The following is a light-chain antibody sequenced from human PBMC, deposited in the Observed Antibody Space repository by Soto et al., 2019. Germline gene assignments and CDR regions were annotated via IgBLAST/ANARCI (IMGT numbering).Light chain of an antibody. CDR2: AAS. CDR3: QQSYNSPQT. V-gene: IGKV1-39*01. Sequence: DIQMTQSPSSLSASVGDEVTITYRASQTIMTYLNWYQLKPGKPPRLLIYAASSLQSGVPSRFSGSGSGTDFTLTISSLQPEDFATYSCQQSYNSPQTFGRGTKVEIK. CDR1: QTIMTY. J-gene: IGKJ1*01.